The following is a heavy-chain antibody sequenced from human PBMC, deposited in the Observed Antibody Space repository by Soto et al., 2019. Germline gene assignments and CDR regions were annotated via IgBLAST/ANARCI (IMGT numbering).Heavy chain of an antibody. D-gene: IGHD2-2*01. Sequence: ASVKVSFKASGDTFSSYAISWVRQAPGQGLEWMGGIIPIFGTANYAQKFQGRVTITADESTSTAYMDLSSLRSEDTAVYYCARGVVPAAKEEYYFDYWGQGTLVTVSS. J-gene: IGHJ4*02. V-gene: IGHV1-69*13. CDR1: GDTFSSYA. CDR2: IIPIFGTA. CDR3: ARGVVPAAKEEYYFDY.